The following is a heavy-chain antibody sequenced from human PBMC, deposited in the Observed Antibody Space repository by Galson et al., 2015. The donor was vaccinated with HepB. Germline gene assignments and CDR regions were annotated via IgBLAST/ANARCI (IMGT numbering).Heavy chain of an antibody. CDR3: ANYLQWLVSPIDY. D-gene: IGHD6-19*01. CDR2: ISGSGGST. Sequence: SLRLSCAASGFTFSSYAMSWVRQAPGKGLEWVSAISGSGGSTYYADSVKGRFTISRDNSKNTLYLQMNSLRAEDTAVYYCANYLQWLVSPIDYWGQGTLVTVSS. CDR1: GFTFSSYA. J-gene: IGHJ4*02. V-gene: IGHV3-23*01.